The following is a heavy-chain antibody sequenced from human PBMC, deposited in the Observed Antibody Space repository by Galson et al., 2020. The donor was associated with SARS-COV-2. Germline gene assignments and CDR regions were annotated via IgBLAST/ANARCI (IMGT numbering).Heavy chain of an antibody. V-gene: IGHV3-15*01. CDR2: IKSKTDGGTT. D-gene: IGHD5-12*01. Sequence: GGSLRLSCAASGFTFSNAWMSWVRQAPGKGLEWVGRIKSKTDGGTTDYAVPVKGRFTISRDDSKNTLYLQMNSLKTEDTAVYYCTTEDSGYASSDDYWGQGTLVTVSS. CDR3: TTEDSGYASSDDY. J-gene: IGHJ4*02. CDR1: GFTFSNAW.